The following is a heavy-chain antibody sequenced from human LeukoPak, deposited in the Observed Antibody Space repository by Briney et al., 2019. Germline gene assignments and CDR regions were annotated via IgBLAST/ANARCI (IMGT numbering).Heavy chain of an antibody. CDR3: AQASAPNLYSYYYMDV. Sequence: GGSLRLSCAASGFTFSNNAMSWVRQAPGKGLEWVSGISGSGGRTYYVDSVEGRVTISRDNSKDTLYLQMNSLRAEDTALYYCAQASAPNLYSYYYMDVWGKGTTVTVSS. CDR1: GFTFSNNA. J-gene: IGHJ6*03. V-gene: IGHV3-23*01. D-gene: IGHD2-8*01. CDR2: ISGSGGRT.